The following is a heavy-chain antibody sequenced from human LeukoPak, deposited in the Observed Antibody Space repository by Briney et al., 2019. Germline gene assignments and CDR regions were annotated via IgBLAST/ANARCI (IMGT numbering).Heavy chain of an antibody. CDR2: IYYSGST. J-gene: IGHJ4*02. CDR3: AREGYSGYDCYFDY. CDR1: GGSISSYY. D-gene: IGHD5-12*01. V-gene: IGHV4-59*01. Sequence: SETLSLTCTVSGGSISSYYWSWIRQPPGKGLEWIGYIYYSGSTNYNPSLKSRVTISVDTSKNQFSLKLSSVTAADTAVYYCAREGYSGYDCYFDYWGQGTLVTVSS.